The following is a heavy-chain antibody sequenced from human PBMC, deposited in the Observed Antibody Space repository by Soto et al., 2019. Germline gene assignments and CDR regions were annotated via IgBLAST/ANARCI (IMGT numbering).Heavy chain of an antibody. V-gene: IGHV1-18*01. J-gene: IGHJ4*02. Sequence: QVQLVQSGAEVKKPGASVKVSCKASGYTFTSYGISWVRQAPGQGLEWMGWISAYNGNRNNAQKLQGRATMTTDTTTRTGYMELRSLRPDYAAVYYCAGDTCGSGAGYWGQGTLVTVSS. CDR2: ISAYNGNR. CDR1: GYTFTSYG. D-gene: IGHD3-10*01. CDR3: AGDTCGSGAGY.